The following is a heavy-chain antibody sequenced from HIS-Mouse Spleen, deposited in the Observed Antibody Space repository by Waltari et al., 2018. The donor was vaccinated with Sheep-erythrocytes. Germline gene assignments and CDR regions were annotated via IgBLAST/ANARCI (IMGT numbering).Heavy chain of an antibody. V-gene: IGHV4-39*07. Sequence: QLQLQESGPGLVKPSETLSLTCTVSGGSISSSSYYWGWIRQPPGKGLEWIGSIYYSGRTSYHPSLTSRVTISVDTSKNQFSLKLSSVTAADTAVYYCARGSPKVVTPTYFDYWGQGTLVTVSS. J-gene: IGHJ4*02. CDR2: IYYSGRT. D-gene: IGHD2-21*02. CDR3: ARGSPKVVTPTYFDY. CDR1: GGSISSSSYY.